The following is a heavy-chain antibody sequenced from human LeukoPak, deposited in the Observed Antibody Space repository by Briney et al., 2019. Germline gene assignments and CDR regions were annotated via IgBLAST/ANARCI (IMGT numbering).Heavy chain of an antibody. CDR2: IKEDGSEK. V-gene: IGHV3-7*01. J-gene: IGHJ4*02. CDR1: GLTFSNYW. CDR3: ARHGRHNFDY. D-gene: IGHD5-24*01. Sequence: GGSLRLSCAAPGLTFSNYWMSWVRQAPGKGLEWVANIKEDGSEKYYGDSVRGRFTISRDNAKSSLNLQMSSLRADDTAVYYCARHGRHNFDYWGQGTLVTVSS.